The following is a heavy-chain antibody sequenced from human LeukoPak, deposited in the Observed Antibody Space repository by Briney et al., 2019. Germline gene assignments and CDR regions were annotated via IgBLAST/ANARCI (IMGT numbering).Heavy chain of an antibody. V-gene: IGHV3-23*01. Sequence: GGSLRLSCAASGFTFSSHAMHWVRQAPGRGLEWVSAISGSGGSRYYADSVVGRFTISRDNSDNTVYLQMDSLRAEDTALYYCAKDDFSSGWSRLFGHWGQGTLVTVSS. J-gene: IGHJ4*02. CDR1: GFTFSSHA. D-gene: IGHD6-19*01. CDR3: AKDDFSSGWSRLFGH. CDR2: ISGSGGSR.